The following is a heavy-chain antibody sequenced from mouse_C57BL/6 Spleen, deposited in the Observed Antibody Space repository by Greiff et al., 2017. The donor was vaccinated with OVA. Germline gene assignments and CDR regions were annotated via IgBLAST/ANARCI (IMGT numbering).Heavy chain of an antibody. CDR1: GFTFSDYG. V-gene: IGHV5-17*01. J-gene: IGHJ3*01. D-gene: IGHD1-1*01. CDR2: ISSGSSTI. Sequence: EVMLVESGGGLVKPGGSLKLSCAASGFTFSDYGMHWVRQAPEKGLEWVAYISSGSSTIYYADTVKGRFTISRDNAKNTLFLQRTSLRSEDTAMYYCARSGSSSWFAYWGQGTLVTVSA. CDR3: ARSGSSSWFAY.